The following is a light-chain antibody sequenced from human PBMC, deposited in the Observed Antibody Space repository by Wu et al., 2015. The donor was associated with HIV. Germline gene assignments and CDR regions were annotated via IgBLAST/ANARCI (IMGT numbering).Light chain of an antibody. CDR3: HQYGSSPLT. CDR2: GAS. CDR1: QSVSSSY. V-gene: IGKV3-20*01. Sequence: EIVLTQSPATLSLSPGDRATLSCRASQSVSSSYLAWYQQKPGQAPRLLIYGASSRATGIPDRFSGSGSGTDFTLTISRLEPADFAVYYCHQYGSSPLTFGGGTKVEIK. J-gene: IGKJ4*01.